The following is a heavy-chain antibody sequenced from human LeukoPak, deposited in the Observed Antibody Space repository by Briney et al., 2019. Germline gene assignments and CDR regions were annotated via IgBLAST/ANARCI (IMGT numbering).Heavy chain of an antibody. CDR1: GFTFSNYG. Sequence: PGGSLRLSCAASGFTFSNYGMHWVRQAPGKGLEWVAFIWNDGSNKYYADSVKGRFTISRDNSKNTVYLQMNSLRAEDTAVYYCAKALAVTSYGAKSIFDHSGQGTLVTVSP. CDR2: IWNDGSNK. D-gene: IGHD4-23*01. CDR3: AKALAVTSYGAKSIFDH. V-gene: IGHV3-30*02. J-gene: IGHJ4*02.